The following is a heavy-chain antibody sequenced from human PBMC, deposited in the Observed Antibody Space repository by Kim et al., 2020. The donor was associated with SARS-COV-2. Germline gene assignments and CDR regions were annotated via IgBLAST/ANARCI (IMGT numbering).Heavy chain of an antibody. CDR2: FDPEDGET. V-gene: IGHV1-24*01. CDR3: ATPHPTLGYSGYDLDY. CDR1: GYTLTELS. J-gene: IGHJ4*02. Sequence: ASVKVSCKVSGYTLTELSMHWVRQAPGKGLEWMGGFDPEDGETIYAQKFQGRVTMTEDTSTDTAYMELSSLRSEDTAVYYCATPHPTLGYSGYDLDYWGQGTLVTVSS. D-gene: IGHD5-12*01.